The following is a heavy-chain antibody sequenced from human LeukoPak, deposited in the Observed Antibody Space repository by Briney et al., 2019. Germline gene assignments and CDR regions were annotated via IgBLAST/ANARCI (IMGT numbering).Heavy chain of an antibody. J-gene: IGHJ6*02. CDR2: IYSGGGT. CDR1: GFIVSNNY. D-gene: IGHD6-13*01. V-gene: IGHV3-53*01. Sequence: GGSLRLSCAASGFIVSNNYMNWVRQAPGKGLEWVSIIYSGGGTYYADSVKGRFTISRDNAKNSLYLQMNSLRAEDTAVYYCARGLAAAGTWDVWGQGTTVTVSS. CDR3: ARGLAAAGTWDV.